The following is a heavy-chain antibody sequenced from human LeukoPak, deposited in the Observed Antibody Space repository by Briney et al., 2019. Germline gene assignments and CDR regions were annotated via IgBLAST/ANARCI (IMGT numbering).Heavy chain of an antibody. D-gene: IGHD3-10*01. V-gene: IGHV4-39*01. CDR2: IYYTGST. Sequence: PLETLSLTCCVPGGSVTSGGFYWGWLRQPPGKGPEWIATIYYTGSTYYNPSLNSRVTISIDPSKNQFSLRMTSVTATDTAVYHCARHSGSGSESRPFDPWGQGTLVTVSS. CDR1: GGSVTSGGFY. CDR3: ARHSGSGSESRPFDP. J-gene: IGHJ5*02.